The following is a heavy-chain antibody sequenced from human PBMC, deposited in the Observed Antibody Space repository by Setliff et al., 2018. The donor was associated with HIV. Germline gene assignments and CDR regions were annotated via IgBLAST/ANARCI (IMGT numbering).Heavy chain of an antibody. D-gene: IGHD7-27*01. CDR1: GGTFSNYA. CDR3: ARDKTGDLWYFDS. V-gene: IGHV1-69*05. Sequence: SVKVSCKASGGTFSNYAISWVRQVPGQGLEWVGGLTPAFGSVKYAQELQGRVTITTDTSTSTAYMELSSLRSEDTAVYYCARDKTGDLWYFDSWGQGTLVTVSS. J-gene: IGHJ4*02. CDR2: LTPAFGSV.